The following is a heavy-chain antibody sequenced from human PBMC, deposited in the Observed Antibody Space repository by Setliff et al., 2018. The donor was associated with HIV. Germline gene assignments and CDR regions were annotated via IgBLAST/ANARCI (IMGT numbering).Heavy chain of an antibody. Sequence: TGGSLRLSCAASGFTFSSYAMSWVRQAPGKGLEWVSYISSSGRTIYYGDSVKGRFTISRDNAKNSLYLQMNSLRAEDTAVYYCARDRKAAMVGSDAFDIWGQGTMVTVSS. CDR3: ARDRKAAMVGSDAFDI. CDR2: ISSSGRTI. J-gene: IGHJ3*02. V-gene: IGHV3-48*03. D-gene: IGHD5-18*01. CDR1: GFTFSSYA.